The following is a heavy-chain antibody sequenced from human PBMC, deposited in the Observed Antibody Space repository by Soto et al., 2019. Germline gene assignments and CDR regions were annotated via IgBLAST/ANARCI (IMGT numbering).Heavy chain of an antibody. V-gene: IGHV3-48*03. CDR2: IHPGGQTI. J-gene: IGHJ3*01. CDR1: GFTFSSSE. CDR3: ARRGSR. Sequence: EVQLVESGGGLVQPGGSLRLSCAASGFTFSSSEMYWVRQAPGKGLEWISYIHPGGQTIFDAESVKGRFTISRDNVKHSVYLQMNSLRSEDTAVYYCARRGSRWGRGPKVTVSS. D-gene: IGHD2-15*01.